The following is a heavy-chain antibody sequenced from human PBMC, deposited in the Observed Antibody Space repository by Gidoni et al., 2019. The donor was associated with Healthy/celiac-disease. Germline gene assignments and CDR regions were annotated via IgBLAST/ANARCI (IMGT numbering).Heavy chain of an antibody. CDR1: GYTFTSYG. J-gene: IGHJ3*02. V-gene: IGHV1-18*01. CDR2: ISAYNGNT. CDR3: ARDWVIGRYCSSTSCYAFDI. D-gene: IGHD2-2*01. Sequence: QVQLVQSGAEVKKPGASVKVSCKASGYTFTSYGISWVRQAPGQGLEWMGWISAYNGNTNYAQKLQGRVTMTTDTSTSTAYMELRSLRSDDTAVYYCARDWVIGRYCSSTSCYAFDIWGQGTMVTVSS.